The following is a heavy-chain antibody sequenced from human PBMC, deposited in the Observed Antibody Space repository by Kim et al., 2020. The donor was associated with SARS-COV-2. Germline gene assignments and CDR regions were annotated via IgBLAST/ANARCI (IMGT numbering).Heavy chain of an antibody. D-gene: IGHD6-19*01. J-gene: IGHJ4*02. V-gene: IGHV3-21*01. CDR2: ISSSSSNI. Sequence: GGSLRLSCAASGFTFSSYSMNWVRQAPGKGLEWVSFISSSSSNIYYADSVKGRFTISRDNAKNSLYLQMNSLRAEDTAVYYCARGITVAGTFDFWGQGTLVPV. CDR1: GFTFSSYS. CDR3: ARGITVAGTFDF.